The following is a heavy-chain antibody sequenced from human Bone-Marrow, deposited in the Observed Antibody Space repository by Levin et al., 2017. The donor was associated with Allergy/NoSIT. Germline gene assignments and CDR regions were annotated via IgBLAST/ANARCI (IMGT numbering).Heavy chain of an antibody. Sequence: GESLKISCAASEFTFDTYTMHWVRQAPGKGLEWVAVISSDGSNEYYRASVKGRFTISRDNSKNILFLQMNSLRGEDTAVYYCAREKVTMVVEIIESYFDRWGQGTLVTVSS. CDR3: AREKVTMVVEIIESYFDR. CDR1: EFTFDTYT. J-gene: IGHJ4*02. V-gene: IGHV3-30-3*01. CDR2: ISSDGSNE. D-gene: IGHD2-21*01.